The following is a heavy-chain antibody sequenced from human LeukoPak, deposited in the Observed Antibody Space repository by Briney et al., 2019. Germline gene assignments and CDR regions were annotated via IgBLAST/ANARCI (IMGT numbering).Heavy chain of an antibody. CDR1: GFTFSFYA. J-gene: IGHJ4*02. CDR3: ARAITASDEYYFDY. D-gene: IGHD5-24*01. Sequence: GGSLRLSCAASGFTFSFYAMTWVRHPPGKGLQWVSGISGSGGSTYYADSVKGRFTISRDNSKTTLYLQMNSLRAEDTAVYYCARAITASDEYYFDYWGQGTLVTVSS. V-gene: IGHV3-23*01. CDR2: ISGSGGST.